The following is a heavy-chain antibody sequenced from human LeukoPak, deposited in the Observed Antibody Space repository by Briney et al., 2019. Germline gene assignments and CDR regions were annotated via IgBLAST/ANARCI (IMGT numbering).Heavy chain of an antibody. CDR1: GYTFTSYD. V-gene: IGHV1-8*01. CDR3: ARALRVGRYSADY. J-gene: IGHJ4*02. D-gene: IGHD2-15*01. Sequence: ASVKVSCKASGYTFTSYDINWVRQATGQGLEWMGWINPNSGNPGSAQRFQGRVTMTRNTSISTAYMELSSLRSEDTAVYYCARALRVGRYSADYWGQGTLVTVSS. CDR2: INPNSGNP.